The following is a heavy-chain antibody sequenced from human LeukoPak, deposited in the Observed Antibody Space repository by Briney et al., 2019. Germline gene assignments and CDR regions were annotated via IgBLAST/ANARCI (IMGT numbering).Heavy chain of an antibody. CDR1: GFTFTSHW. V-gene: IGHV3-7*01. J-gene: IGHJ4*02. D-gene: IGHD2-8*01. Sequence: GGSLRLSRAASGFTFTSHWMSWVPQAPGKGLEWVARMNRDGSKKYYVDSVQGRFTISRDNAKTSLYLEMNSLRAEDTAVYYCARDATYCTNGVCYTRFDYWGQGTLVTVSS. CDR3: ARDATYCTNGVCYTRFDY. CDR2: MNRDGSKK.